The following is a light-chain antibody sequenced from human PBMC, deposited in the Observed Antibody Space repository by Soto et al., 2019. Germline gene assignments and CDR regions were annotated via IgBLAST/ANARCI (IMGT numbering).Light chain of an antibody. CDR3: QHRGPWHPSAT. CDR1: QSVSSS. V-gene: IGKV3-11*01. J-gene: IGKJ2*01. CDR2: DAS. Sequence: EIVLTQSPATLSLSPGERASLSCRASQSVSSSLAWYQQKPGQAPRLLIYDASNRATGIPARFSGSGSGTDFTLTISSLEPEDFAVYYCQHRGPWHPSATFGRGTKLEIK.